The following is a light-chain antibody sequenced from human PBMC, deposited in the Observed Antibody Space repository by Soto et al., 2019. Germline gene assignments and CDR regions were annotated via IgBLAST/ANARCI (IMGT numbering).Light chain of an antibody. CDR3: MQALQTPAGMYT. Sequence: DIVMTQSPLSLPVTPGEPASISCRSSQSLLHSNGYNYLDWYLQKPGQSPQLLIYLGSNRASGVPDRFSGSGSGTDFTLKISRVEAEDVGVYYCMQALQTPAGMYTFGQGTKLEIK. CDR2: LGS. J-gene: IGKJ2*01. V-gene: IGKV2-28*01. CDR1: QSLLHSNGYNY.